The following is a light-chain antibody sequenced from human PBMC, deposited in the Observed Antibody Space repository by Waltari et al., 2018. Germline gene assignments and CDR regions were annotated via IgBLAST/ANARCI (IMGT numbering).Light chain of an antibody. CDR3: SSYTRSSSYV. CDR1: SSDIGGDKF. CDR2: DVS. J-gene: IGLJ1*01. Sequence: QSALTQPASVSGSPEQSITISCTGTSSDIGGDKFVSWYQQHPGKAPKLILFDVSDRPSGVSNRFSGSKSGNSASLTISGLQAEDEADYYCSSYTRSSSYVFGTGTKVTVL. V-gene: IGLV2-14*01.